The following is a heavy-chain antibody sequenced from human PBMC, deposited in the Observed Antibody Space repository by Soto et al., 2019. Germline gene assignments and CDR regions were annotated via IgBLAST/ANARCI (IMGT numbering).Heavy chain of an antibody. J-gene: IGHJ4*02. CDR2: IIPIFGTA. CDR3: ARGPISYGAGSYSVEY. Sequence: QVQLVQSGAEVKKTVSSVKVSCKASGGTFSSYAISWVRQAPGQGLEWMGGIIPIFGTANYAQKFQGRVTITADESTSTGYMALSSLGSEDTAVYYCARGPISYGAGSYSVEYWGQGTLVTVSS. D-gene: IGHD3-10*01. CDR1: GGTFSSYA. V-gene: IGHV1-69*01.